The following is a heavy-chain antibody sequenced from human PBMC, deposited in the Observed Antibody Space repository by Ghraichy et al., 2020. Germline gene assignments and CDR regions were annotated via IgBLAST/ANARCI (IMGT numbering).Heavy chain of an antibody. V-gene: IGHV3-7*03. CDR1: GFTFSTYW. Sequence: GSLRLSCAVSGFTFSTYWMSWVRQAPGKGLEWVANIKEDGGKKYERGRFTISRDNAKNSLYLQMSSVRDEDTAVYYCAREIVGAASAFDLWGQGTMVTVSS. CDR3: AREIVGAASAFDL. CDR2: IKEDGGKK. J-gene: IGHJ3*01. D-gene: IGHD1-26*01.